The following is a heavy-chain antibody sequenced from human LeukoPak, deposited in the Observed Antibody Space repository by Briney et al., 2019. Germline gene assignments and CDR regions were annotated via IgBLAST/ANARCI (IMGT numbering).Heavy chain of an antibody. J-gene: IGHJ6*03. CDR2: IYTSGST. Sequence: PSETLSLTCTVSGGSISSYYWSWIRQPPGKGLEWIGYIYTSGSTNYNPSLKSRVTISVDTSKNQFSLKLSSVTAADTAVYYCAGGLSSIGLGYYYYYYMDVWGKGTTATVSS. D-gene: IGHD2-2*01. CDR3: AGGLSSIGLGYYYYYYMDV. CDR1: GGSISSYY. V-gene: IGHV4-4*09.